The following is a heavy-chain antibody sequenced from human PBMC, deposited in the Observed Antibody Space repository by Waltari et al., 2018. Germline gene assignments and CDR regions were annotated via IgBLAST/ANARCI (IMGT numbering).Heavy chain of an antibody. Sequence: QVQLVQSGAEVKKPGASVTVSCKASGYTFTGYYMHWVRQAPGQGLEWMGWINPNSGGTNYAQKFQGWVTMTRDTSISTAYMELSRLRSDDTAVYYCARDRNTMVRGVISWPDYWGQGTLVTVSS. V-gene: IGHV1-2*04. D-gene: IGHD3-10*01. CDR2: INPNSGGT. J-gene: IGHJ4*02. CDR3: ARDRNTMVRGVISWPDY. CDR1: GYTFTGYY.